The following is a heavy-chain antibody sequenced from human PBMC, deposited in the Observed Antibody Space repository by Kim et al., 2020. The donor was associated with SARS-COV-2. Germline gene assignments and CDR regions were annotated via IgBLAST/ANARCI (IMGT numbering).Heavy chain of an antibody. J-gene: IGHJ5*02. CDR2: IIPIFGTA. V-gene: IGHV1-69*13. CDR1: GGTFSSYA. D-gene: IGHD3-10*01. CDR3: ARDGYGSGRPQVWGLWADTS. Sequence: SVKVSCKASGGTFSSYAISWVRQAPGQGLEWMGGIIPIFGTANYAQKFQGRVTITADESTSTAYMELSSLRSEDTAVYYCARDGYGSGRPQVWGLWADTSWGQGTLVTVSS.